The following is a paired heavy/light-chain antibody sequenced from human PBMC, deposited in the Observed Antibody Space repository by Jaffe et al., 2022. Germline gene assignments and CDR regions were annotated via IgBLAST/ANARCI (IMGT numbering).Heavy chain of an antibody. CDR2: IFPTGNT. CDR1: GYSISSGYY. CDR3: ARDHGDDYSGYSYRRYHYFDY. Sequence: QVQLQESGPGLVKPSETLSLTCAVSGYSISSGYYWGWIRQPPGKGLEWIASIFPTGNTYYNPSLNSRVTMSVETSKNQFSLNLTSVTAADTAVYYCARDHGDDYSGYSYRRYHYFDYWGQGSLVTVSS. V-gene: IGHV4-38-2*02. J-gene: IGHJ4*02. D-gene: IGHD3-22*01.
Light chain of an antibody. CDR2: QDK. J-gene: IGLJ2*01. CDR1: TLGDKY. CDR3: QAWDSSAVV. V-gene: IGLV3-1*01. Sequence: SYELTQPPSVSVSPGQTASIICSGDTLGDKYACWYQQKSGQSPVLVIYQDKKRPSGIPERFSGSKSGNSATLTISGTQVMDEADYYCQAWDSSAVVFGGGTKLTVL.